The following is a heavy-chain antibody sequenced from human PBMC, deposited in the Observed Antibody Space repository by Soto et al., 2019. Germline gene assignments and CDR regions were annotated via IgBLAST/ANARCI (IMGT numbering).Heavy chain of an antibody. CDR3: AKLSCTSSTCYFPGWFDP. CDR2: VYYRGSS. Sequence: SETLSLTCTVSGDSISGGASFWSWIRQPPGKGLEWIANVYYRGSSYYNPSLKSRLTISVDTTKSQFSLQLKSMTAADTAVYYCAKLSCTSSTCYFPGWFDPWGQGTLVTVSS. CDR1: GDSISGGASF. D-gene: IGHD2-2*01. V-gene: IGHV4-31*03. J-gene: IGHJ5*02.